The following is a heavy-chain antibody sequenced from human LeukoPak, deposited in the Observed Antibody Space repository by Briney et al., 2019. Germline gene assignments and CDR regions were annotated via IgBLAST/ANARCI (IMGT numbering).Heavy chain of an antibody. CDR2: IYPGDSDT. Sequence: PGESLKISCKGSGYSFTSYWIGWVRQMPGKGLEWMGIIYPGDSDTRYSPSFQGQVTISADKSISTAYLQWSSLKASDTAMYYCASSDEVGYCSGGSCYNDAFDIWGQGTMVTVSS. CDR1: GYSFTSYW. CDR3: ASSDEVGYCSGGSCYNDAFDI. V-gene: IGHV5-51*01. J-gene: IGHJ3*02. D-gene: IGHD2-15*01.